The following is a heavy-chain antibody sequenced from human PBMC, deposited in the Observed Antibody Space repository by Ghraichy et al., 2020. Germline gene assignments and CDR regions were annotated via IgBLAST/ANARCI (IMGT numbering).Heavy chain of an antibody. V-gene: IGHV3-53*01. CDR2: IYADGHT. D-gene: IGHD5-18*01. CDR1: GFTVTSNY. CDR3: AREIQSYGLDV. Sequence: LSLTCAASGFTVTSNYMSWVRQAPGTGLEWVSVIYADGHTVYADSVKGRFTISRDNSKHTVYFQMKSLRVEDTAVYYCAREIQSYGLDVWGQGTTVTVSS. J-gene: IGHJ6*02.